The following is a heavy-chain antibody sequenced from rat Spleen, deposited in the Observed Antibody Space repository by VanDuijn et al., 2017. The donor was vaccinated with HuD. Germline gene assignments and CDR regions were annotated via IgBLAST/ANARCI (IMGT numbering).Heavy chain of an antibody. CDR2: ITNTGGST. Sequence: EVQLVESGGGLVQPGRSLKLSCVASGFTFNNYWMTWIRQAPGKGLEWIASITNTGGSTYYPDSVKGRFTISRDDANSILYLQMNSLRSEDTATYYCTRGAPTTGDYWGQGVMVTVSS. D-gene: IGHD1-6*01. J-gene: IGHJ2*01. CDR1: GFTFNNYW. CDR3: TRGAPTTGDY. V-gene: IGHV5-31*01.